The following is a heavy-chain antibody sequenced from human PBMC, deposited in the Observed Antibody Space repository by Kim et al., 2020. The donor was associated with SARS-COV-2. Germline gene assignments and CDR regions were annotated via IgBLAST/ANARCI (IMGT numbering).Heavy chain of an antibody. CDR1: GYNFDNYW. Sequence: GESLKISCEGSGYNFDNYWIGWVHQMPGKGLEWIGFIFPGYSDTRYSPSFEGQVTISVDKSISTAYLQWKSLKASETARYYCARIFLSTYGGTSGTSYRRSWYFDVWGRGTLVTVSS. V-gene: IGHV5-51*07. CDR3: ARIFLSTYGGTSGTSYRRSWYFDV. CDR2: IFPGYSDT. D-gene: IGHD3-10*01. J-gene: IGHJ2*01.